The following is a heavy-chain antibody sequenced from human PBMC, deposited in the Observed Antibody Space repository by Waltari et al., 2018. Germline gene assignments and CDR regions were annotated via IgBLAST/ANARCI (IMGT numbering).Heavy chain of an antibody. J-gene: IGHJ4*02. CDR1: GISLSTSGVG. CDR3: AHNSGGDLISDY. V-gene: IGHV2-5*01. CDR2: IYWNDDK. D-gene: IGHD3-16*01. Sequence: QITLKESGPTLVKPTQTLTLPCTFSGISLSTSGVGVGWIRQPPGKALEWLALIYWNDDKRYSPSLKSRLTITKDTSKNQVVLTMTNMDPVDTATYYCAHNSGGDLISDYWGQGTLVTVSS.